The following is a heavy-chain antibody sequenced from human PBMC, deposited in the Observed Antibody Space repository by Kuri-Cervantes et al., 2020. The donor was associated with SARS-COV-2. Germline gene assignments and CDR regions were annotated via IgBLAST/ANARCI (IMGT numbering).Heavy chain of an antibody. CDR3: ARDADTIFGVDEFFDY. V-gene: IGHV3-30*04. CDR2: TSYDGSNK. Sequence: GESLKISCAASGFTFSSYAMHWVRQAPGKGLEWVAVTSYDGSNKYYADSVKGRFTISRDNSKNTLYLQMNSLRAEDTAVYYCARDADTIFGVDEFFDYWGQGTLVTVSS. D-gene: IGHD3-3*01. J-gene: IGHJ4*02. CDR1: GFTFSSYA.